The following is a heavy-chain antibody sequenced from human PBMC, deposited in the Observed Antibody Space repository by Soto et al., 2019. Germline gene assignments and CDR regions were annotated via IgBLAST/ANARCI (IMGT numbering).Heavy chain of an antibody. D-gene: IGHD6-19*01. CDR1: GFTFSSYA. J-gene: IGHJ4*02. CDR3: AKDALLAYSSGPYGY. CDR2: ISGSGGST. V-gene: IGHV3-23*01. Sequence: GGSLRLSCAAPGFTFSSYAMSWVRQAPGKGLEWVSAISGSGGSTYYADSVKGRFTISRDNSKNTLYLQMNSLRAEDTAVYYCAKDALLAYSSGPYGYWGQGTLVTVSS.